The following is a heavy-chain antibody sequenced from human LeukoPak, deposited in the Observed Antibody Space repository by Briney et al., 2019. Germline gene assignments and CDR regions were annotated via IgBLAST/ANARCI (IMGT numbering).Heavy chain of an antibody. V-gene: IGHV1-69*06. CDR1: GGTFSSYA. CDR3: ARGGHQVLRFLEWPKRNYYYYMDV. CDR2: IIPMFGAA. D-gene: IGHD3-3*01. J-gene: IGHJ6*03. Sequence: ASVKVSCKASGGTFSSYAISWVRQAPGQGLEWMGGIIPMFGAANYAQKFQGRVTITADKSTSTAYMELSSLRSEDTAVYYCARGGHQVLRFLEWPKRNYYYYMDVWGKGTTVTVSS.